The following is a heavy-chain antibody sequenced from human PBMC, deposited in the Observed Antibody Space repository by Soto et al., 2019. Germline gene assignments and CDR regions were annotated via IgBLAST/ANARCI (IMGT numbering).Heavy chain of an antibody. CDR3: VRAQLGALWSGGHSDS. CDR1: GFSFDDHA. Sequence: DVQLVESGGTLVQPGRSLRLSCAASGFSFDDHAMHWARQTPEKGLEWVAGISWNSGNADYADSVKGRFTISRDNGKNSLFLDMNGLRAEDTALYYCVRAQLGALWSGGHSDSWGQGTLVAVSS. V-gene: IGHV3-9*01. CDR2: ISWNSGNA. J-gene: IGHJ4*02. D-gene: IGHD3-3*01.